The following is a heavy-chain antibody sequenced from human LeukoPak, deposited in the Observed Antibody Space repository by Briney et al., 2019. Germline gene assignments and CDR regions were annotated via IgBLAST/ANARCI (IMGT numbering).Heavy chain of an antibody. CDR2: MNPNGGNT. CDR3: ARGRLERSYYYYYMDV. CDR1: GYTFTSYD. Sequence: ASVKVSCKASGYTFTSYDINWVRQATGQGLEWMGWMNPNGGNTGYAQKFQGRVTMTRNTSISTAYMELSSLRSEDTAVYYCARGRLERSYYYYYMDVWGKGTTVTVSS. V-gene: IGHV1-8*01. D-gene: IGHD1-1*01. J-gene: IGHJ6*03.